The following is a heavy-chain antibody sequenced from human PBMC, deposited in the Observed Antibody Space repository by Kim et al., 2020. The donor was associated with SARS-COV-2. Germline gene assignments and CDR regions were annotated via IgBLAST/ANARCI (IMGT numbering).Heavy chain of an antibody. J-gene: IGHJ6*01. CDR2: ISYDGSNK. V-gene: IGHV3-30*18. D-gene: IGHD5-18*01. CDR1: GFTFSSYG. Sequence: LSLTCAASGFTFSSYGMHWVRQAPGKGLEWVAVISYDGSNKYYADSVKGRFTISRDNSKNTLYLQMNSLRAEDTAVYYCAKDSGYSYTPAAYYYYYG. CDR3: AKDSGYSYTPAAYYYYYG.